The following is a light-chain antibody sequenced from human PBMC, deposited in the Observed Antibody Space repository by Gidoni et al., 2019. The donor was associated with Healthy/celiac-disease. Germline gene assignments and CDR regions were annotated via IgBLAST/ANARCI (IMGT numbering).Light chain of an antibody. V-gene: IGKV1-39*01. Sequence: DIQMTPSPSSLSASVGDRVTITSRASQSISSYLNWYQQKPGKAPKLLIYAASSLQSGVPSRFSGSGSGTDFTLTISSLQPEDFATYYCQQSYSTPEYTFGQGTKLEIK. CDR3: QQSYSTPEYT. CDR2: AAS. J-gene: IGKJ2*01. CDR1: QSISSY.